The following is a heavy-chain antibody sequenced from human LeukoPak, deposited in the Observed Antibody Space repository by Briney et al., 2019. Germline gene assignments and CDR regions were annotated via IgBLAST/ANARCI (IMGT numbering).Heavy chain of an antibody. CDR2: IGYDGRNK. CDR3: AKDSGDYSWNDEGNWFDP. Sequence: GGSLRLSCAASGLTFSNYGMHWVRQAPGKGLEWVAFIGYDGRNKYYADSVRGRFTISRDNSKDTLHLQMDSLRAEDTAIYSCAKDSGDYSWNDEGNWFDPWGQGTLVTVSS. D-gene: IGHD1-1*01. V-gene: IGHV3-30*02. J-gene: IGHJ5*02. CDR1: GLTFSNYG.